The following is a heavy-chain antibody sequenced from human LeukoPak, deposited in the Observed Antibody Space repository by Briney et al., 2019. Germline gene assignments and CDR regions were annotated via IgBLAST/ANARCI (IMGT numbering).Heavy chain of an antibody. CDR2: INPSGGST. CDR1: GYTFTSYY. D-gene: IGHD2-8*01. CDR3: ARDARVWWKGSPFPRYYGMDV. V-gene: IGHV1-46*01. Sequence: ASVKVFCKASGYTFTSYYMHWVRQAPGQGLEWMGIINPSGGSTSYAQKFQGRVTMTRDTSTSTVYMELSSLRSEDTAVYYCARDARVWWKGSPFPRYYGMDVWGQGTTVTVSS. J-gene: IGHJ6*02.